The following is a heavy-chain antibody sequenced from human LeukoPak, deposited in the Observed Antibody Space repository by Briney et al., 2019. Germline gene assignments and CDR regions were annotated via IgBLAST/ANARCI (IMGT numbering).Heavy chain of an antibody. CDR2: ISSSSSYT. D-gene: IGHD6-13*01. CDR1: GIPFSDYY. CDR3: AAGTAADF. Sequence: GGSLRLSCVVSGIPFSDYYMNWIRQAPGKGLEWISYISSSSSYTDYADSVKGRFTISRDNAKSTLYLQMNSLRLEDTAVYFCAAGTAADFWGQGTLVTLSS. J-gene: IGHJ4*02. V-gene: IGHV3-11*03.